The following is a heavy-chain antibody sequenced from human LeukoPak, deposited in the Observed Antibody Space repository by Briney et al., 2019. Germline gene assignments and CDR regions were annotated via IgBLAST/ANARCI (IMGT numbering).Heavy chain of an antibody. J-gene: IGHJ6*03. Sequence: NPSETLSLTCTVSGGSISSYYWSWIRQPAGKGLEWIGRIYTSGSTNYNPSLKSRVTMSVDTSKNQFSLKLSSVTAADTAVYYCARGDGPYYDFWSAPSGYYYYYYMDVWGKGTTVTVSS. CDR1: GGSISSYY. V-gene: IGHV4-4*07. D-gene: IGHD3-3*01. CDR3: ARGDGPYYDFWSAPSGYYYYYYMDV. CDR2: IYTSGST.